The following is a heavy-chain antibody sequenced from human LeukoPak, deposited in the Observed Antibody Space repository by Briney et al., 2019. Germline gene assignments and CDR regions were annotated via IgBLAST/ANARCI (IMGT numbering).Heavy chain of an antibody. D-gene: IGHD3/OR15-3a*01. CDR2: ILYSGTT. CDR3: ARDGLYYGMDV. V-gene: IGHV4-39*07. Sequence: PSETLSLTCTVSGGSISTSRYSWGWIRQPPGKGLEWIGNILYSGTTYYNPSLKSRVTISVDRSKNQFSLKLSSVTAADTAVYYCARDGLYYGMDVWGQGTTVTVSS. CDR1: GGSISTSRYS. J-gene: IGHJ6*02.